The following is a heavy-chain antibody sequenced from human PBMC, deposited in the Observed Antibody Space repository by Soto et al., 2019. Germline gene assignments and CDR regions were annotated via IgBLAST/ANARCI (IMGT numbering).Heavy chain of an antibody. Sequence: ASETLSLTCTVSGGSISSSSYYWGWIRQPPGKGLEWIGSIYYSGSTYYNPSLKSRVTISVDTSKNQFSLKLSSVTAADTAVYYCARQTTAADYYYYYGMDVWGQGTTVTVSS. V-gene: IGHV4-39*01. J-gene: IGHJ6*02. CDR2: IYYSGST. CDR3: ARQTTAADYYYYYGMDV. CDR1: GGSISSSSYY. D-gene: IGHD6-13*01.